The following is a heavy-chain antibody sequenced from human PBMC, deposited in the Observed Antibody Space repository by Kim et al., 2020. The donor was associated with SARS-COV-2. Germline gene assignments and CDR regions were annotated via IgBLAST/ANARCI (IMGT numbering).Heavy chain of an antibody. D-gene: IGHD1-1*01. J-gene: IGHJ4*02. CDR1: GGYFSGHY. CDR2: ISHTGST. Sequence: SETLSLTCAVFGGYFSGHYWTWIRQPPGKGLEWIGEISHTGSTNYIPSLESRVTISLDTSKKQFSLKLTSVTAADTAIYYCARGLRVWVSNASPTFLDHWGQGTLVTVSS. V-gene: IGHV4-34*01. CDR3: ARGLRVWVSNASPTFLDH.